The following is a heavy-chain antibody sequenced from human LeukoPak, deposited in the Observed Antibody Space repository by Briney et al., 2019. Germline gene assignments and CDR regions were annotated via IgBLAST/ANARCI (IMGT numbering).Heavy chain of an antibody. CDR2: IKQDGSEK. CDR3: ARIKSQGVVVPLLRSTYYFDY. D-gene: IGHD2-21*01. CDR1: GFTFSSYW. V-gene: IGHV3-7*01. J-gene: IGHJ4*02. Sequence: GGSLRLSCAASGFTFSSYWMSWVRQAPGKGLEGVANIKQDGSEKDYVDSVKGRFTLSRDTAKNSLYLQMNSLRAEDTAVYYCARIKSQGVVVPLLRSTYYFDYWGQGTLVTVSS.